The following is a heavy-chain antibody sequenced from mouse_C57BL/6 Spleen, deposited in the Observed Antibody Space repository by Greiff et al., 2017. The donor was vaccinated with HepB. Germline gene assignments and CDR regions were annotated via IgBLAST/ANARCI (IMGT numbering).Heavy chain of an antibody. CDR1: GFTFSDYG. CDR2: ISSGSSTI. J-gene: IGHJ4*01. V-gene: IGHV5-17*01. Sequence: VQLQQSGGGLVKPGGSLKLSCAASGFTFSDYGMHWVRQAPEKGLEWVAYISSGSSTIYYADTVKGRFAISRDNAKNTLFLQMTSLRSEDTAMYYCASPIYYDYDGYAMDYWGQGTSVTVSS. D-gene: IGHD2-4*01. CDR3: ASPIYYDYDGYAMDY.